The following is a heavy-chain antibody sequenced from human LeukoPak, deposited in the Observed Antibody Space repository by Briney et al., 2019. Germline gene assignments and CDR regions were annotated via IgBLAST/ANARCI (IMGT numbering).Heavy chain of an antibody. D-gene: IGHD2-15*01. CDR2: INPNSGGT. J-gene: IGHJ4*02. Sequence: GASVKVSCKAFGYTFTSNYMHWVRQAPGQGLEWMGWINPNSGGTNYAQKFQGRVTMTRDTSISTAYMELSRLRSDDTAVYYCARAYCSGGSCYWSQRYVYWGQGTLVTVSS. V-gene: IGHV1-2*02. CDR1: GYTFTSNY. CDR3: ARAYCSGGSCYWSQRYVY.